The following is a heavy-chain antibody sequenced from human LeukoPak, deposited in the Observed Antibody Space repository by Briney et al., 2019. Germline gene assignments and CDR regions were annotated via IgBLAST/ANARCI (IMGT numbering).Heavy chain of an antibody. J-gene: IGHJ3*01. Sequence: KPSXXLSLTCTVSGSSISGYYWSWIRQPPGKGLEWITYIFYSGSTNYNPSLKSRVTISVDTSKNQFSPKLSSVTAADTAVYYCASGEETVAGTSGWGQGTMVTVSS. D-gene: IGHD6-19*01. V-gene: IGHV4-59*08. CDR3: ASGEETVAGTSG. CDR1: GSSISGYY. CDR2: IFYSGST.